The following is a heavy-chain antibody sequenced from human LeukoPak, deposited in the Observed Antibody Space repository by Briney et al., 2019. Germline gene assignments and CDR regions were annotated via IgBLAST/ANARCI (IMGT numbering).Heavy chain of an antibody. V-gene: IGHV1-2*04. CDR3: ARERDYDSSGLDY. CDR1: GGTFSSYA. D-gene: IGHD3-22*01. CDR2: INPNSGGT. J-gene: IGHJ4*02. Sequence: ASVKVSCKASGGTFSSYAISWVRPAPGQGLEWMGWINPNSGGTNYAQKFQGWVTMTRDTSISTAYMELSRLRSDDTAVYYCARERDYDSSGLDYWGQGTLVTVSS.